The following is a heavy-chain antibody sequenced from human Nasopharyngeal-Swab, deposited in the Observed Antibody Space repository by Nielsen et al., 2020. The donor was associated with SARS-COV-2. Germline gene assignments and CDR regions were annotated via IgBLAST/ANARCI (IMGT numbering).Heavy chain of an antibody. Sequence: WIRQPPGKGLEYVSAISSNGGSTYYANSVKGRFTISRDNSKNTLYLQMGSLRAEDTAVYYCAKGPHHYYGSGSYYPAFDIWGQGTMVTVSS. CDR2: ISSNGGST. V-gene: IGHV3-64*01. CDR3: AKGPHHYYGSGSYYPAFDI. D-gene: IGHD3-10*01. J-gene: IGHJ3*02.